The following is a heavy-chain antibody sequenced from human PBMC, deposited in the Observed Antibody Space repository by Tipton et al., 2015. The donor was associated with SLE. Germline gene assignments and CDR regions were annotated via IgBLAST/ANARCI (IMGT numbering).Heavy chain of an antibody. CDR3: ARDLRAIGDRFDP. D-gene: IGHD2-21*02. Sequence: TLSLTCTVSGGSISSGFYYWRWIRQPAGKGLEWIGRIYVSGSTNYNPSLKSRVTMSVDVSKNQFSLKLSSVTAADTAVYYCARDLRAIGDRFDPWGQGALVTVSS. CDR2: IYVSGST. V-gene: IGHV4-61*02. CDR1: GGSISSGFYY. J-gene: IGHJ5*02.